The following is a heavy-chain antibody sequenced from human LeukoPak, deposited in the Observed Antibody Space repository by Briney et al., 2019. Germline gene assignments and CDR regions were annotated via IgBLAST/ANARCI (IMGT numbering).Heavy chain of an antibody. CDR2: IYYSGST. CDR3: ARWGAGGGYKALDY. Sequence: PSQTLSLTCTVSGGSISSGGYYWSWIRQHPGKGLEWIGCIYYSGSTYYNPSLKSRVTISVDTSKNQFSLKLSSVTAADTAVYYCARWGAGGGYKALDYWGQGTLVTVSS. V-gene: IGHV4-31*03. J-gene: IGHJ4*02. CDR1: GGSISSGGYY. D-gene: IGHD5-24*01.